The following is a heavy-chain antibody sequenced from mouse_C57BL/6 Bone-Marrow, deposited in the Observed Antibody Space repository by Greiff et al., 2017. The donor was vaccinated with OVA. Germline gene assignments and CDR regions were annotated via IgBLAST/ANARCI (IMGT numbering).Heavy chain of an antibody. V-gene: IGHV1-59*01. CDR3: ARGVAWFAY. D-gene: IGHD1-1*02. CDR1: GYTFTSYW. CDR2: IDPSDSYT. Sequence: QVQLQQSGAELVRPGTSVTLSCKASGYTFTSYWMHWVKQRPGQGLEWLGVIDPSDSYTNYNQKFKGKATLTVDTSSSTAYMQLSSLTSEDSAVYYCARGVAWFAYWGQGTLVTVSA. J-gene: IGHJ3*01.